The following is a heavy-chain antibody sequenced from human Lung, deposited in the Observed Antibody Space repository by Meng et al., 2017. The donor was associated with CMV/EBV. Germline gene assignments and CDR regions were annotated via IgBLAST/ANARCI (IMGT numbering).Heavy chain of an antibody. Sequence: SCAASGFTFSSFAMSWVRQAPGKGLEWDSAITASGGSTYYADSVKGRFTISRDNSKNTLYLQMSSLRAEDTAVYYCAKAYSGSWYREYYDYWGQGTLVTVSS. J-gene: IGHJ4*02. V-gene: IGHV3-23*01. D-gene: IGHD6-13*01. CDR2: ITASGGST. CDR1: GFTFSSFA. CDR3: AKAYSGSWYREYYDY.